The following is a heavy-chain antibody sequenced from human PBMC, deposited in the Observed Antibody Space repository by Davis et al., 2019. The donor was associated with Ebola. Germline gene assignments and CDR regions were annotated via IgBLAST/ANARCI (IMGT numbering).Heavy chain of an antibody. Sequence: KVSCKASGYSFTTYWIVWVRQMPGKGLECMGIIFPGDSDTRYSPSFQGQVTISADRSISTAYLQWSSLKASDTAMYYCARQESLYGSSDTWGQGTLVTVSS. J-gene: IGHJ5*02. D-gene: IGHD3-22*01. V-gene: IGHV5-51*01. CDR1: GYSFTTYW. CDR3: ARQESLYGSSDT. CDR2: IFPGDSDT.